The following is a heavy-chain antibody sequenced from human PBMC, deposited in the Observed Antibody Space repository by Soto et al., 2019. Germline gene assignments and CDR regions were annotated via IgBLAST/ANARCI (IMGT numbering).Heavy chain of an antibody. V-gene: IGHV4-59*01. CDR2: IYYSGST. J-gene: IGHJ3*02. CDR3: ARDRGTHDAFDI. Sequence: SETLSLTCTVSGGSISSYYWSWIRQPPGKGLEWIGYIYYSGSTNYNPSLKSRVTISVDTSKNQFSPKLSSVTAADTAVYYCARDRGTHDAFDIWGQGTMVTVSS. CDR1: GGSISSYY.